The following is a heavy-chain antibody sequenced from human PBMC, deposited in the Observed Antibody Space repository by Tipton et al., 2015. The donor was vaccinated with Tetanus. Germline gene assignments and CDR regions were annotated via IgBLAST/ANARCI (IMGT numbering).Heavy chain of an antibody. D-gene: IGHD2-8*01. CDR2: IYPGDSDT. Sequence: QLVQFGAEVKKPGGSLKISCKGSGYSFNNYWIGWVRQKPEKGLERMGIIYPGDSDTRYSPSFQGQVTISVDKSIYTAYLQWSSLKASDTSMFYCARAHCTDGVCNFDFWGQGALVTVAS. V-gene: IGHV5-51*01. CDR1: GYSFNNYW. CDR3: ARAHCTDGVCNFDF. J-gene: IGHJ4*02.